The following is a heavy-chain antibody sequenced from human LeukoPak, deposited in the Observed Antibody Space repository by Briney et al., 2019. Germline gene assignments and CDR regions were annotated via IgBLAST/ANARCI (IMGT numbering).Heavy chain of an antibody. CDR3: ARAKQWLPLDYGMDV. CDR1: GGSISSYY. Sequence: SETLSLTCTVSGGSISSYYWSWIRQPPGKGLEWLGYIYYSGNTNYNPSLTSRVTISVDTSKNQFSLKLSSVPAADTAVYYCARAKQWLPLDYGMDVWGQGTTVTVSS. D-gene: IGHD6-19*01. CDR2: IYYSGNT. V-gene: IGHV4-59*08. J-gene: IGHJ6*02.